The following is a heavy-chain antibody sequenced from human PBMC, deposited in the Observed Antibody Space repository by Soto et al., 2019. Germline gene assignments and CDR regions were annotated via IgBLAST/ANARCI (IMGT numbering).Heavy chain of an antibody. V-gene: IGHV3-30*18. CDR1: GFTFSSYG. D-gene: IGHD2-21*01. CDR3: AKDIAPVYCGYLDY. Sequence: QVQLVESGGGVVHPGRSLRLSCAASGFTFSSYGMHWVRQAPGKGLEWVAVMSYDGSEKYFADSVKGRFTISRDNSKNTLYLQMNSLRAEDTAVYYCAKDIAPVYCGYLDYWGQGTLVTVSS. CDR2: MSYDGSEK. J-gene: IGHJ4*02.